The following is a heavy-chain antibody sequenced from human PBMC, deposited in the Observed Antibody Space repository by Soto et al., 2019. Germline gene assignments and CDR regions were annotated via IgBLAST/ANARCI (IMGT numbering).Heavy chain of an antibody. CDR3: TTLNYGVDV. Sequence: GGSLRLSCAASGFSFSNAWMSWVRQLPGTGLEWVGHIKSKTDGGKADYAAPVKGRFTISRDVSKNTLYLQMNSLRTEDTAMFYCTTLNYGVDVWGQGTTVTVSS. CDR2: IKSKTDGGKA. J-gene: IGHJ6*02. V-gene: IGHV3-15*01. CDR1: GFSFSNAW.